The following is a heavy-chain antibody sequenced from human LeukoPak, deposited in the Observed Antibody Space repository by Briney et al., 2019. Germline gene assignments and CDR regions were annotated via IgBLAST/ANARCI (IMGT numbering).Heavy chain of an antibody. CDR1: GGSISSGGYS. D-gene: IGHD1-26*01. CDR2: IYHSGST. V-gene: IGHV4-30-2*01. CDR3: ARDRVGATSLSAFDI. J-gene: IGHJ3*02. Sequence: SETLSLTCAVSGGSISSGGYSWSWIRQPPGKGLEWIGYIYHSGSTYYNPSLKSRVTISVDTSKNQFSLKLSSVTAADTAVYYCARDRVGATSLSAFDIWGQGTMVTVSS.